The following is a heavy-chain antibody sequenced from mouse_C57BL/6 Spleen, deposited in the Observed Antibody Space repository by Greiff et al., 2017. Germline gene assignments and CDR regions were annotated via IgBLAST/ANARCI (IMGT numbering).Heavy chain of an antibody. CDR2: IYPRSGNT. V-gene: IGHV1-81*01. CDR1: GYTFTSYG. Sequence: QVQLQQSGAELARPGASVKLSCKASGYTFTSYGISWVKQRTGQGLEWIGEIYPRSGNTYYNEKFKGKATLTADTSSSTAYMELRSLTSEDSAVYFCAREYNYGSRNYFDYWGQGTTLTVSS. J-gene: IGHJ2*01. D-gene: IGHD1-1*01. CDR3: AREYNYGSRNYFDY.